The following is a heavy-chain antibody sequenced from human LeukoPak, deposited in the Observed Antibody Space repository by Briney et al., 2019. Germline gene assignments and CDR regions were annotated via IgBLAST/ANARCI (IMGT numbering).Heavy chain of an antibody. Sequence: GGSLRLSCAASGFTFTTYGMHWVRQAPGRGLEWEAVIWFDGSNAFYADSVKGRFTVSRDNSKNALYLQMNSLRVEDTALYYCARDVRGGNYAPYYFDYWGQGALVTVSS. CDR1: GFTFTTYG. J-gene: IGHJ4*02. CDR2: IWFDGSNA. CDR3: ARDVRGGNYAPYYFDY. D-gene: IGHD1-26*01. V-gene: IGHV3-33*01.